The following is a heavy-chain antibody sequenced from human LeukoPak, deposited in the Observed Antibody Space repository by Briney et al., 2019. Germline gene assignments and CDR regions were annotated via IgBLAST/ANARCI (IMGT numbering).Heavy chain of an antibody. CDR1: GFTFSNYA. Sequence: GGSLRLSCAASGFTFSNYAVSWVRQAPGKGLEWVSAMSGSGGRTYYADSVKGRFTISRDNSKNTLYLQMNSLRAEDTAVYYCAKDREYCSGGSCYDPIFDYWGQGTLVTVSS. CDR3: AKDREYCSGGSCYDPIFDY. J-gene: IGHJ4*02. D-gene: IGHD2-15*01. V-gene: IGHV3-23*01. CDR2: MSGSGGRT.